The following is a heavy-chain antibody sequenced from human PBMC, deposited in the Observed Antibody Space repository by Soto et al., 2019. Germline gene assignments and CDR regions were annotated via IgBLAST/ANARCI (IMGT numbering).Heavy chain of an antibody. V-gene: IGHV1-3*01. Sequence: ASVKVSCQASGYTFTSYAMHWVRQAPGQRLEWMGWINAGNGNTKYSQKFQGRVTITRDTSASTAYMELSSLRSEDTAVYYCARAWNWSYYYYGMDVWGQGTTVTVS. CDR3: ARAWNWSYYYYGMDV. CDR1: GYTFTSYA. J-gene: IGHJ6*02. D-gene: IGHD1-7*01. CDR2: INAGNGNT.